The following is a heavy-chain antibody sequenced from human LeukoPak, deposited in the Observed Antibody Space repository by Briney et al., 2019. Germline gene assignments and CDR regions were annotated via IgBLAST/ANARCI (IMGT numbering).Heavy chain of an antibody. CDR2: IIPILGIA. CDR3: ARSMVTDAFDI. D-gene: IGHD4/OR15-4a*01. J-gene: IGHJ3*02. CDR1: GGTFSSYA. V-gene: IGHV1-69*04. Sequence: SVKVSCKASGGTFSSYAISWVRQAPGQGLEWMGRIIPILGIANYAQKFQGRVTITRDTSASTAYMELSSLRSEDTAVYYCARSMVTDAFDIWGQGTMVTVSS.